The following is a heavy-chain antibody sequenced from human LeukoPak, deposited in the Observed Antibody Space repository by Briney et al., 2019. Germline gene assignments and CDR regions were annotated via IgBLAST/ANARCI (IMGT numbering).Heavy chain of an antibody. CDR2: IKQDGSEK. CDR3: WGGDNMDFDY. Sequence: GSLRLSCAASGFTFSSYWMSWVRQAPGKGLEWVANIKQDGSEKYYVDSVKGRFTISRDNSKNTLYLQMNSLRAEDTAVYYCWGGDNMDFDYWGQGTLVTVSS. J-gene: IGHJ4*02. CDR1: GFTFSSYW. V-gene: IGHV3-7*01. D-gene: IGHD3-16*01.